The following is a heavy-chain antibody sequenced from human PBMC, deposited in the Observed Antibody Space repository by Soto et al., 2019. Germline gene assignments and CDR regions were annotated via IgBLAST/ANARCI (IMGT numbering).Heavy chain of an antibody. D-gene: IGHD6-19*01. CDR3: ASDRSSGWDQGYGMDV. V-gene: IGHV4-59*01. J-gene: IGHJ6*02. CDR1: GGSISTYY. CDR2: IYYSGST. Sequence: PSETLSLTCTVSGGSISTYYWSWIRQPPGKGLEWIGYIYYSGSTSYNPSLKSRVTISVNTSKNQFSLKLRSVTAADTAVYYCASDRSSGWDQGYGMDVWGQGTTVTVSS.